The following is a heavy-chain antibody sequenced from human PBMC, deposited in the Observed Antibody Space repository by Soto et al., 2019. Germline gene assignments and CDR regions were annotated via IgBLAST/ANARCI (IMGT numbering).Heavy chain of an antibody. V-gene: IGHV3-23*01. J-gene: IGHJ4*02. CDR2: ISGSGDRT. D-gene: IGHD3-9*01. CDR3: AKDHDLDRLFLFDY. Sequence: GGSLRLSCAASGFTFSSYAMSWVRQAPGKGLEWVSGISGSGDRTYYADAVKGRFTVSRDNSKNTLYLQMNSLRVEDTAVYLCAKDHDLDRLFLFDYWGQGTLVTVSS. CDR1: GFTFSSYA.